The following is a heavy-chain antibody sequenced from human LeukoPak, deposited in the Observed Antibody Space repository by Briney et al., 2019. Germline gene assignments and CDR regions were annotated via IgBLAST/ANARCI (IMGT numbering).Heavy chain of an antibody. V-gene: IGHV1-2*02. J-gene: IGHJ4*02. CDR1: GHTFTGYY. CDR3: ARFMGSWTPRQRSYFDY. CDR2: INPNTGGT. D-gene: IGHD6-13*01. Sequence: ASVKVSCKASGHTFTGYYMHWVRRAPGQGLEWMGWINPNTGGTNCAQKLQGRVTMTTDTSTSTAYMDLRSLRSDDTAVYYCARFMGSWTPRQRSYFDYWGQGTLVTVSS.